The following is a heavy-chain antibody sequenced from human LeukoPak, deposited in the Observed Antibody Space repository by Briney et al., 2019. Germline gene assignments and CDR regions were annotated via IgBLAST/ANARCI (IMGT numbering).Heavy chain of an antibody. CDR3: ARALRYFDWPTIRERGYYYMDV. D-gene: IGHD3-9*01. Sequence: PSETLSLTCTVSGGSISSGSYYWSWIRQPAGKGLEWIGRIYTSGSTNYNPSLKSRVTISVDTSKNQFSLKLSSVTAADTAVYYCARALRYFDWPTIRERGYYYMDVWGKGTTVTISS. CDR1: GGSISSGSYY. J-gene: IGHJ6*03. CDR2: IYTSGST. V-gene: IGHV4-61*02.